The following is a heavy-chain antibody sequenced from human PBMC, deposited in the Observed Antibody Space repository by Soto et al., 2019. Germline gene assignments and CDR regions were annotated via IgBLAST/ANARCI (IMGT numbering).Heavy chain of an antibody. Sequence: EVQLVESGGGLGQPGGSLRLSCAASGFTFSSYEMNWVRQAPGKGLEWVSYISTGGSTIYYADSVRGRFTISRDNAKNSLYLQMDSLRAEDTAIYYCAKEGVYGDNFDYWGQGTLVTVSS. CDR3: AKEGVYGDNFDY. CDR1: GFTFSSYE. V-gene: IGHV3-48*03. D-gene: IGHD4-17*01. CDR2: ISTGGSTI. J-gene: IGHJ4*02.